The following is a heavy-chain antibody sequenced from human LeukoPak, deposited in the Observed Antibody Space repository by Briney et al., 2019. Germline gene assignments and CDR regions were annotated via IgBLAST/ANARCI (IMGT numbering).Heavy chain of an antibody. V-gene: IGHV1-46*01. CDR1: GYTFTSYY. J-gene: IGHJ4*02. D-gene: IGHD2-15*01. CDR3: ARVSCSGGSCYSSLDY. Sequence: ASVKVSCKASGYTFTSYYMHWVRKAPGQGLEWMGIINPSGGSTNSAQKFQGRVTMTRDTSTSTVYMELSSLRSDDTAVYYCARVSCSGGSCYSSLDYWGQGTLVTVSS. CDR2: INPSGGST.